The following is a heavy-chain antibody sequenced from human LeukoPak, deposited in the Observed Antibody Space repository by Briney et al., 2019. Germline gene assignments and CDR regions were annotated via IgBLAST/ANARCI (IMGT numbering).Heavy chain of an antibody. J-gene: IGHJ4*02. CDR2: IYSGGGT. D-gene: IGHD6-6*01. CDR1: GFTFSSYS. V-gene: IGHV3-53*01. CDR3: ARDFGSSPESSY. Sequence: PGGSLGLSCAASGFTFSSYSMNWVRQAPGKGLEWVSVIYSGGGTYYADSVKGRFTISRDNSKNTLYLQMNSLRAEDTAVYYCARDFGSSPESSYWGQGTLVTVSS.